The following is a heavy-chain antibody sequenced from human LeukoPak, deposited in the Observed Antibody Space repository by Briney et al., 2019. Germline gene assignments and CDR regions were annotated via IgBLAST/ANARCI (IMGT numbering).Heavy chain of an antibody. CDR3: ARHGSGGVYHPLL. CDR2: IYYTGGT. J-gene: IGHJ4*02. Sequence: PSETLSLTCSVSGDSITSSSYYWGWIRQPPEKGLEWIGSIYYTGGTYYSPSLKSRVTISVDTSENQFSLKLSSVTAADTAVYYCARHGSGGVYHPLLGGQGTLVTVSS. D-gene: IGHD3-16*01. V-gene: IGHV4-39*01. CDR1: GDSITSSSYY.